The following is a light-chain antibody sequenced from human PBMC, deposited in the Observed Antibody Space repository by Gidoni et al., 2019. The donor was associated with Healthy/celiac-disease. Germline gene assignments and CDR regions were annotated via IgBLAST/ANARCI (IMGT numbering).Light chain of an antibody. CDR1: SGSIASNY. CDR2: EDN. V-gene: IGLV6-57*01. Sequence: NFMLTQPHPVSESPGKTVTISCTRSSGSIASNYVQSYPQRPVSSPTTVIYEDNQRPSGVPDRFSGSIDSSSNSASLTISGLKTEDEADYYCQSYDSYVVFGGGIKLTVL. CDR3: QSYDSYVV. J-gene: IGLJ2*01.